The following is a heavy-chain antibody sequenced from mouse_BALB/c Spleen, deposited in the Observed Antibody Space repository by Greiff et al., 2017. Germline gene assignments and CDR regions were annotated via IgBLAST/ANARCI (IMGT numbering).Heavy chain of an antibody. J-gene: IGHJ4*01. V-gene: IGHV1-80*01. CDR2: IYPGDGDT. CDR1: GYAFSSYW. CDR3: AGQLGPPYAMDY. D-gene: IGHD3-1*01. Sequence: QVQLKQSGAELVRPGSSVKISCKASGYAFSSYWMNWVKQRPGQGLEWIGQIYPGDGDTNYNGKFKGKATLTADNSSSTAYMQLSSLTSEDSAVYFCAGQLGPPYAMDYWGQGTSVTVSS.